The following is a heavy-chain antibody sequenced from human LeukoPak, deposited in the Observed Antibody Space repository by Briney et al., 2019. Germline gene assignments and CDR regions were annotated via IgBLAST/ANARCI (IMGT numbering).Heavy chain of an antibody. CDR2: ISFSGGST. D-gene: IGHD2-2*01. CDR1: GFTFSGSA. V-gene: IGHV3-23*01. Sequence: QPGGSLRLSCAASGFTFSGSAMSWVRQAPGKGLEWVSLISFSGGSTYYADSVKGRFTISRDNGKNSLYLQMNSLRAEDTAVYYCARGIVPAAERYYYYGMDVWGQGTTVTVSS. J-gene: IGHJ6*02. CDR3: ARGIVPAAERYYYYGMDV.